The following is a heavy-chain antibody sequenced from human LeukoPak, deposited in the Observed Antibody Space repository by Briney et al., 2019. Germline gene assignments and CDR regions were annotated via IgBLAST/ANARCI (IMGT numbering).Heavy chain of an antibody. Sequence: AGGSLRLSCAASGFTFSSYSMNWVRQAPGKGLEWVSFISSSSSTIYYADSVKGRFTISRDNARNSLYLQMNSLRAEDTAVYYCATSGYSNIDFWGQGTLVTVSS. CDR1: GFTFSSYS. J-gene: IGHJ4*02. CDR2: ISSSSSTI. CDR3: ATSGYSNIDF. D-gene: IGHD4-11*01. V-gene: IGHV3-48*04.